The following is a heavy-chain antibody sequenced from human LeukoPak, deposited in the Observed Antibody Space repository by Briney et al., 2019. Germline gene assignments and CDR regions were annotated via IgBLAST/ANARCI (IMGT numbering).Heavy chain of an antibody. CDR1: GGSISSSSYY. J-gene: IGHJ4*02. D-gene: IGHD3-10*01. CDR3: ARDDYGSGKDY. CDR2: IYYSGST. V-gene: IGHV4-39*07. Sequence: PSETLSLTCTVSGGSISSSSYYWGWIRQPPGKGLEWIGSIYYSGSTYYNPSLKSRVTISVDTSKNQFSLKLSSVTAADTAVYYCARDDYGSGKDYWGQGTLVTVSS.